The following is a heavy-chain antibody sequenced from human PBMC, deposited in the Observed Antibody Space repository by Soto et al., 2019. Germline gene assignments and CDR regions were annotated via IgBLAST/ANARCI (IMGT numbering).Heavy chain of an antibody. D-gene: IGHD2-21*02. CDR3: AKDSTVVVTAIGSWYFDL. Sequence: QVQLVESGGGVVQPGRSLRLSCAASGFTFSSYGMHWVRQAPGKGLEWVAVISYDGSNKYYADSVKGRFTISSDNSKNTLYLQMNGLRAEDTAVYYCAKDSTVVVTAIGSWYFDLWGRGTLVTVSS. J-gene: IGHJ2*01. V-gene: IGHV3-30*18. CDR1: GFTFSSYG. CDR2: ISYDGSNK.